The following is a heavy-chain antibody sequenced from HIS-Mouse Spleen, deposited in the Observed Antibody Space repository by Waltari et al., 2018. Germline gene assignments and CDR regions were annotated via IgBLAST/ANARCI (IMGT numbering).Heavy chain of an antibody. D-gene: IGHD5-18*01. Sequence: QVQLVESGGGVVQPGRSLRLSCAASGFTFSSYAMHWVRQAPGKGLEWVAGISNDGSNKYYADSVKSRFTISRDNSKNTLYLQMNSLRAEDTAVYYCARGFVDTAMVDYWGQGTLVTVSS. CDR2: ISNDGSNK. V-gene: IGHV3-30-3*01. CDR3: ARGFVDTAMVDY. CDR1: GFTFSSYA. J-gene: IGHJ4*02.